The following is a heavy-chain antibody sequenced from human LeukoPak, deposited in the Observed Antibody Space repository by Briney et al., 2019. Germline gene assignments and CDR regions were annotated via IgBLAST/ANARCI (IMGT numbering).Heavy chain of an antibody. D-gene: IGHD7-27*01. CDR2: IYYSGST. V-gene: IGHV4-59*01. J-gene: IGHJ3*02. CDR1: GGSISSYY. CDR3: ARDPRKAGDHDAFDI. Sequence: WETLSLTCTVSGGSISSYYWSWIRQPPGRGLELIGYIYYSGSTNYNPSLKSRVTISVDTSKNQFSLKLSSVTAADTAVYYCARDPRKAGDHDAFDIWGQGTMVTVSS.